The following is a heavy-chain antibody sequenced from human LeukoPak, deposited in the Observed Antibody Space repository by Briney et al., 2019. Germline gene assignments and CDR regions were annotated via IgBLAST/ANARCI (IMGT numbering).Heavy chain of an antibody. Sequence: GGSLRLSCAASGFTFSSYWMSWVRQAPGKGLEWVANIKQDGSEKYYVDSVKGRFTISRDNAKNSLYLQMNSLRAEDTAVYYCARDNYYYSSDYSRKHDAFDIWGQGTMVTVSS. V-gene: IGHV3-7*01. CDR1: GFTFSSYW. D-gene: IGHD3-22*01. J-gene: IGHJ3*02. CDR2: IKQDGSEK. CDR3: ARDNYYYSSDYSRKHDAFDI.